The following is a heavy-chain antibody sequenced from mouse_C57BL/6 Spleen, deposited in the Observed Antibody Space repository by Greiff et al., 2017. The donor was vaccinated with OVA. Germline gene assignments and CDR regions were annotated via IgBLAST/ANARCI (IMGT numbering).Heavy chain of an antibody. J-gene: IGHJ1*03. CDR2: IYPGSGST. V-gene: IGHV1-55*01. D-gene: IGHD2-2*01. CDR3: ARSDLLSLRVWYFDV. CDR1: GYTFTSYW. Sequence: VQLQQPGAELVKPGASVKMSCKASGYTFTSYWITWVKQRPGQGLEWIGDIYPGSGSTNYNEKFKSKATLTVDTSSSTAYMQLSSLTSEDSAVYYCARSDLLSLRVWYFDVWGTGTTVTVSS.